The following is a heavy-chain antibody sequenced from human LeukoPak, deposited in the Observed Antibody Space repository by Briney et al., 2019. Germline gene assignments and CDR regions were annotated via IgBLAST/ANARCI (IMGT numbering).Heavy chain of an antibody. J-gene: IGHJ6*03. CDR1: GFTFSDYY. CDR3: AKFQGTGRRYYYYMDV. Sequence: GGSLRLSCAASGFTFSDYYMSWIRQAPGKGLEWVSAISGSGGTTYYADSVKGRFTISRDNSKNTLYLQMNSLRAEDTAVYYCAKFQGTGRRYYYYMDVWGKGTTVTVSS. CDR2: ISGSGGTT. D-gene: IGHD3/OR15-3a*01. V-gene: IGHV3-23*01.